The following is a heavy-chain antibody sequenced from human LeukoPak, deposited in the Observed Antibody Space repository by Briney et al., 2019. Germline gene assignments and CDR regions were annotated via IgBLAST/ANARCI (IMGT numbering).Heavy chain of an antibody. D-gene: IGHD3-16*02. Sequence: GGSLRLSCIASGFTFRDYHMNWIRQAPGKGLEWVSSISSSSSYIYYADSVKGRFTISRDNAKNSLYLQMNSLRSEDTAVYYCARTYYDYVWGSYRSLDYWGQGTLVTVSS. CDR2: ISSSSSYI. CDR1: GFTFRDYH. V-gene: IGHV3-21*04. J-gene: IGHJ4*02. CDR3: ARTYYDYVWGSYRSLDY.